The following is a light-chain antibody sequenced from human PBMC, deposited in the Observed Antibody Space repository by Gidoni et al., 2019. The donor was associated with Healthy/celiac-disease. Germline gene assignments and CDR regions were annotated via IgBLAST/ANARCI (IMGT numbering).Light chain of an antibody. CDR1: SGHSSYA. J-gene: IGLJ2*01. CDR2: LNSDGSH. Sequence: QLVLTQSPSASASLGASVKLTCTLSSGHSSYAIAWHQQQPEKGPRYLMKLNSDGSHSKGDGIPDRFSGSSSGAERYLTISRFQSEDEADYYFQTWGTGPSFGGGTKLTVL. CDR3: QTWGTGPS. V-gene: IGLV4-69*01.